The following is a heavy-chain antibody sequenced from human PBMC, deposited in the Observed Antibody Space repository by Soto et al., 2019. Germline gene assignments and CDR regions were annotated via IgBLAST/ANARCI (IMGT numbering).Heavy chain of an antibody. V-gene: IGHV1-18*01. CDR2: ISAYNGNT. J-gene: IGHJ4*02. CDR3: ARGVRYYDSSGYSIYYFDY. Sequence: GASVKVSCKASGYTFTSYGISWVRQAPGQGLEWMGWISAYNGNTNYAQKLQGRVTMTTDTSTSTAYMELRSLRSDDTAVYYCARGVRYYDSSGYSIYYFDYWGQGTLVTVSS. D-gene: IGHD3-22*01. CDR1: GYTFTSYG.